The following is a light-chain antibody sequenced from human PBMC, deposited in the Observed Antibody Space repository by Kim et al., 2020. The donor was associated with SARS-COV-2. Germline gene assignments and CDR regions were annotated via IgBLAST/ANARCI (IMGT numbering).Light chain of an antibody. V-gene: IGKV3-20*01. J-gene: IGKJ4*01. CDR2: GAS. Sequence: PGERATLSCRASQSVSSSYLAWYQQKPGQAPRLLIYGASSRATGIPDRFSGSGSGIDFTLTISRLEPEDFAVYYCQQYGSSPALTFGGGTKVDIK. CDR1: QSVSSSY. CDR3: QQYGSSPALT.